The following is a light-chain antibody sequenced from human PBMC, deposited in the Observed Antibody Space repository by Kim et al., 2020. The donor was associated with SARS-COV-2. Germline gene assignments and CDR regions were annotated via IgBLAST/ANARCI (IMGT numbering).Light chain of an antibody. J-gene: IGKJ4*01. V-gene: IGKV3-11*01. CDR2: DAS. CDR3: KQRSDWPLT. Sequence: EIVLTQSPATLSLSPGERATLSCWASQSVSNYLAWYQQKPGQAPRLLIYDASNRATGIPARFSGSGSGTDFTLTISSLESEDFAVYYCKQRSDWPLTFGGGTKVDIK. CDR1: QSVSNY.